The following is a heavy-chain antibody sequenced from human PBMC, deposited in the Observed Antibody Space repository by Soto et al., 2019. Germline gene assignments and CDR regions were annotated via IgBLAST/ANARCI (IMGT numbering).Heavy chain of an antibody. CDR1: AFTFSDYY. V-gene: IGHV3-11*05. Sequence: QVQLVESGGGLVKPGGSLRLSCVASAFTFSDYYMSWIRQAPGKGLEWVSYNSATSSYTNYADSVKGRFTISRDNAKNSLYLQMNSLRAEDTAVYYCARDLTGHQYYFDLWGQGTLVTVSS. D-gene: IGHD3-9*01. CDR3: ARDLTGHQYYFDL. J-gene: IGHJ4*02. CDR2: NSATSSYT.